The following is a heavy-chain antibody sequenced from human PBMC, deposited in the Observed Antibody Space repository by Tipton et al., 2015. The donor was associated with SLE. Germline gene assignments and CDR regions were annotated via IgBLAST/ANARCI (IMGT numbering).Heavy chain of an antibody. J-gene: IGHJ4*02. Sequence: SLRLSCAASGFTFSSYAMHWVRQAPGKGLEWVAVISYDGSNKYYADSVKGRLTISRDNSKNTLYLQMNSLRAEDTAVYYCARGRGAVVVVSAEYYFDYWGQGTRVPVSS. V-gene: IGHV3-30*04. D-gene: IGHD2-15*01. CDR1: GFTFSSYA. CDR2: ISYDGSNK. CDR3: ARGRGAVVVVSAEYYFDY.